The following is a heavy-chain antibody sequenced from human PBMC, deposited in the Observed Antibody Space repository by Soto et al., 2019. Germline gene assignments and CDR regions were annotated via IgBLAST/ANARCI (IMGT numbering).Heavy chain of an antibody. CDR2: MYYSGSI. CDR3: EGYCTSTSCYLGDVGAFDI. D-gene: IGHD2-2*01. CDR1: GGSISSHY. Sequence: PSETLSLTCTVSGGSISSHYWSWIRQPPGKGLEWIGFMYYSGSIYYNPSLRSRVTISVDTSQNQFSLTLNSVTAADTAVYYCEGYCTSTSCYLGDVGAFDIWGQGAMVTV. J-gene: IGHJ3*02. V-gene: IGHV4-59*11.